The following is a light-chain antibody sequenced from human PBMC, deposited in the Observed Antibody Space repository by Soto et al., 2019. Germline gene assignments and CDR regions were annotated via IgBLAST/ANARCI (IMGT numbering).Light chain of an antibody. CDR1: QSVGRRY. Sequence: IVLTQSPGTLSLSPGERATLSCRASQSVGRRYLAWYQQKPGQAPRLLIYDTSERASDIPDTFSGSGSGTDFTLTISRLVPEDVAVYYCQYQGTFGGGTKVEIK. J-gene: IGKJ4*01. CDR2: DTS. CDR3: QYQGT. V-gene: IGKV3-20*01.